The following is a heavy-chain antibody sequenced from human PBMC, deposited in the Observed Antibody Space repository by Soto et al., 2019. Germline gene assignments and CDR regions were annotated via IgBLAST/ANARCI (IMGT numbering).Heavy chain of an antibody. Sequence: SATLSLTCAVSGESLSNYYLSWNRHPPVKGLEWIGEIYHSGSTNYNPSLKSQVTISVDTSKNQFSLKLSSVTAADTAVYYCARGRRSSSWYSRYYFDYWGQGTLVTVSS. CDR1: GESLSNYY. V-gene: IGHV4-34*01. CDR2: IYHSGST. CDR3: ARGRRSSSWYSRYYFDY. D-gene: IGHD6-13*01. J-gene: IGHJ4*02.